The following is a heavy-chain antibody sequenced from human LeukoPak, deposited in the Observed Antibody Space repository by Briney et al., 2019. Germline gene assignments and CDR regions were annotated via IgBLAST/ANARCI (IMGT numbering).Heavy chain of an antibody. CDR3: ATVRYYDSSGYYLTDAFDI. V-gene: IGHV1-24*01. CDR1: GYTLTELS. D-gene: IGHD3-22*01. CDR2: FDPEDGET. Sequence: ASVKVSCKVSGYTLTELSMHWVRQAPGKGLEWMGGFDPEDGETIYAQKFQGRVTMTEDTSTDTAYMEPSSLRSEDTAVYYCATVRYYDSSGYYLTDAFDIWGQGTMVTVSS. J-gene: IGHJ3*02.